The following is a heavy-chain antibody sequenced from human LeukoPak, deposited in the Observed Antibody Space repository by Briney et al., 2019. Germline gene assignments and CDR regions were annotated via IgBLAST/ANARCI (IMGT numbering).Heavy chain of an antibody. D-gene: IGHD3-10*01. CDR3: ARGTLWFGESPGMDV. J-gene: IGHJ6*02. CDR2: IYYSGST. CDR1: GGSISSYY. Sequence: PSETLSLTCTVSGGSISSYYWSWIRQPPGKGLEWIGYIYYSGSTNYNPSLKSRVTISVDTSKNQFSLKLSSVTAADTAVYYCARGTLWFGESPGMDVWGQGTTVTVSS. V-gene: IGHV4-59*12.